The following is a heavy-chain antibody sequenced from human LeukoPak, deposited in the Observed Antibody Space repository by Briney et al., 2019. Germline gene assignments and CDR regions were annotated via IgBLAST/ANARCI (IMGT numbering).Heavy chain of an antibody. CDR2: IWYDGSTK. V-gene: IGHV3-33*01. J-gene: IGHJ5*02. CDR1: GFAFSSYD. Sequence: GGSLRLSCAASGFAFSSYDMHWVRQAPGKGLEWVAAIWYDGSTKYYGDSVKDRFTISRDNSKNPLYLQMDSLRADDTAVDFCARDMSSWAMVRGLSNWFDPWGQGTLVTVSS. D-gene: IGHD3-10*01. CDR3: ARDMSSWAMVRGLSNWFDP.